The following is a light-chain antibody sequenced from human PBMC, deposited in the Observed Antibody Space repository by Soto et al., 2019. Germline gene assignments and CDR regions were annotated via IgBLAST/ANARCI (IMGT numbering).Light chain of an antibody. Sequence: DIVMTQSPDSLAVSLGERATINCKSTQSVSYNSITKNYLAWYQQKPGQPPKLLIYWASNRESGVPDRFSGSGSETDFTLTISSLQAEDVAVYYCQQYYTTPPTFGQGTKVEIK. CDR1: QSVSYNSITKNY. J-gene: IGKJ1*01. V-gene: IGKV4-1*01. CDR3: QQYYTTPPT. CDR2: WAS.